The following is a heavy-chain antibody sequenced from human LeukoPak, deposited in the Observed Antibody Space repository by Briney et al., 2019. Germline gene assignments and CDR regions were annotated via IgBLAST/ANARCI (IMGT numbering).Heavy chain of an antibody. CDR1: GGSISSYY. CDR3: ARRIAAATCGYDY. J-gene: IGHJ4*02. CDR2: IYYSGCT. V-gene: IGHV4-59*08. Sequence: SETVSLTCTVSGGSISSYYWSWIRQPPGKGLEWIGYIYYSGCTNYNPSLKSRVTISVDTSKNQFSLKLSSVTAADTAVYYCARRIAAATCGYDYWGQGTLGTVSS. D-gene: IGHD6-13*01.